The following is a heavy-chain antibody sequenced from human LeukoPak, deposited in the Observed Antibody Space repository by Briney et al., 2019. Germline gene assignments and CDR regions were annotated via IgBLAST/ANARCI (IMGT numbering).Heavy chain of an antibody. J-gene: IGHJ4*02. V-gene: IGHV4-34*01. CDR3: ARLSGSYYRY. Sequence: SETLCLTCAVYGGSFSGYYWSWIRQPPGKGLEWIGEINHSGSTNYNPSLKSRVTISVDTSKNQFSLKLSSVTAADTAVYYCARLSGSYYRYWGQGTLVTVSS. CDR1: GGSFSGYY. CDR2: INHSGST. D-gene: IGHD1-26*01.